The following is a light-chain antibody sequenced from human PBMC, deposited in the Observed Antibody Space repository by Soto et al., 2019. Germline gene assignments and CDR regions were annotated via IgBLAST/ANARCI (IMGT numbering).Light chain of an antibody. CDR1: QSVSSS. CDR2: GAS. Sequence: EIVLTQSPGTLSLSPGEGATLSCRASQSVSSSLAWYQQKRGQAPRLLIHGASSRATGIPDRFSGSGSGTDFTLTMSRLEPEDFAVYYCQQYGGSPRTFGQGTKVEVK. CDR3: QQYGGSPRT. J-gene: IGKJ1*01. V-gene: IGKV3-20*01.